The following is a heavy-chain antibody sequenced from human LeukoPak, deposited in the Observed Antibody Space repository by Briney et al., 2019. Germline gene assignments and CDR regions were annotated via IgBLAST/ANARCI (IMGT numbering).Heavy chain of an antibody. CDR1: GFTFSSYA. CDR3: AREGRSSNHPLGV. V-gene: IGHV3-30-3*01. J-gene: IGHJ6*02. D-gene: IGHD6-13*01. CDR2: ISYDGSNK. Sequence: GRSLRLSCAASGFTFSSYAMHWVRQAPGEGLEWVAVISYDGSNKYYADSVKGRFTISRDNSKNTLYLQMNSLRAEDTAVYYCAREGRSSNHPLGVWGQGTTVTVSS.